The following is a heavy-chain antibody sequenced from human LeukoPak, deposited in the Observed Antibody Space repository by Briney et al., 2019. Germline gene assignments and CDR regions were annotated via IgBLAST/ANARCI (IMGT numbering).Heavy chain of an antibody. CDR1: GGSFSSGSYY. J-gene: IGHJ4*02. CDR2: IYYSGST. CDR3: ARAPDQYSYGYIDY. D-gene: IGHD5-18*01. V-gene: IGHV4-61*01. Sequence: SETLSLTCTVSGGSFSSGSYYWGWIRQPPGKGLEWIGYIYYSGSTNYNPSLKSRVTISVDTSRNQFSLKLSSVTAADTAVYYCARAPDQYSYGYIDYWGQGTLVTVSS.